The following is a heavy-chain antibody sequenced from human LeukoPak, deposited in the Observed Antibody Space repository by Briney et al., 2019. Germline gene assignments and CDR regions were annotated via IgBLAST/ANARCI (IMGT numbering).Heavy chain of an antibody. D-gene: IGHD2-15*01. CDR2: INWNGGST. Sequence: GGSLRLSCAASGFTLGDYGMSWVRHAPGKGLEWVSGINWNGGSTGYADSVKGRFTISRDNAKYSLYLQMNSLRAEDTAFYYCAAQGYCSDGSCSWGQGTLVTVSS. CDR3: AAQGYCSDGSCS. V-gene: IGHV3-20*04. CDR1: GFTLGDYG. J-gene: IGHJ5*02.